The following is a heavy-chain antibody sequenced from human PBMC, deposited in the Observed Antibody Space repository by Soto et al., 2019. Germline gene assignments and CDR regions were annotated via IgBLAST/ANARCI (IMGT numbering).Heavy chain of an antibody. J-gene: IGHJ4*02. V-gene: IGHV3-48*02. CDR3: ATYLNYGGKTYFDY. CDR2: ISSSSSTI. D-gene: IGHD4-17*01. Sequence: GGSLRLSCAASGFTFSSYSMNWVRQAPGKGLEWVSYISSSSSTIYYADSVKGRFTISRDNAKNSLYLQMNSLRDEDTAVYYCATYLNYGGKTYFDYWGQGTLVTVSS. CDR1: GFTFSSYS.